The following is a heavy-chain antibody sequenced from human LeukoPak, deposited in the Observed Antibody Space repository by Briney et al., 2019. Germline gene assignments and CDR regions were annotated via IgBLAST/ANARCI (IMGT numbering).Heavy chain of an antibody. V-gene: IGHV1-2*04. CDR2: INPNSGGT. CDR1: GYTFTGYY. CDR3: ARTSSWLSFDGFDP. Sequence: ASVKVSCKASGYTFTGYYMHWVRQAPGQGLEWMGWINPNSGGTNYAQKFQGWVTMTRDTSISTAYMELSRLRSDDTAVYYCARTSSWLSFDGFDPWGQGTLVSVSS. J-gene: IGHJ5*02. D-gene: IGHD6-13*01.